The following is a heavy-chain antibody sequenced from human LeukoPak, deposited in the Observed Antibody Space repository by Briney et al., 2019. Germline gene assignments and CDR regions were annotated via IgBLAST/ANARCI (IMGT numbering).Heavy chain of an antibody. V-gene: IGHV3-21*01. CDR2: ISSSSSYI. D-gene: IGHD6-19*01. CDR1: GFTFSSYS. CDR3: TNGGHSSGWYAFDY. Sequence: GGSLRLSCAASGFTFSSYSMNWVRQAPGKGLEWVSSISSSSSYIYYADSVKGRFTISRDNAKSSLYLQMNSLRAEDTAVYYCTNGGHSSGWYAFDYWGQGTLVTVSS. J-gene: IGHJ4*02.